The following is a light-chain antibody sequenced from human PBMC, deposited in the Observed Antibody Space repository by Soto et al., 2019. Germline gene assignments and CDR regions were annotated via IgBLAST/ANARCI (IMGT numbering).Light chain of an antibody. CDR1: QSVSSCY. CDR2: GAS. Sequence: EMVLTQSPCTLSSSPGERASLSCRASQSVSSCYLAWYQQTPGQAPRFLIYGASNRATGIPDRFSGTGSGTEFTLTITSLEPEDFAVYYCQQLGSSLWTFGQGTKVDIK. CDR3: QQLGSSLWT. V-gene: IGKV3-20*01. J-gene: IGKJ1*01.